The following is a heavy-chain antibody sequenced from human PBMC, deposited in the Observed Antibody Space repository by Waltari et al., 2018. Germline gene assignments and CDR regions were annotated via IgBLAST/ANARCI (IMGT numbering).Heavy chain of an antibody. D-gene: IGHD6-19*01. CDR3: ATKRESSASGFDY. J-gene: IGHJ4*02. CDR1: GGSISSSSYY. Sequence: QLQLQESGPGLVKPSETLSFTCTVSGGSISSSSYYWGWSRQPPGKGLEWIGSIYYSGSTYYHPSLKSRGTISVDTSKNQFSLKLSSVTAADTAVYYCATKRESSASGFDYWGQGTLVTVSS. V-gene: IGHV4-39*01. CDR2: IYYSGST.